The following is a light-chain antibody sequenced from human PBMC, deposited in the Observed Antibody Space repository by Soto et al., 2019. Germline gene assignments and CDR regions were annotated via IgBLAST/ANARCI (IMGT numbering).Light chain of an antibody. CDR3: EQYGNSPRT. J-gene: IGKJ1*01. Sequence: EIVLTQSPGTLSLAPGERATLSCRASQIVSRSFLGWYQQKPGQAPRVVIFAASNRAPGIPDRFSGSVSGTDFTLTISSLEPEDFAVYYCEQYGNSPRTFGQGTKVDIK. CDR1: QIVSRSF. CDR2: AAS. V-gene: IGKV3-20*01.